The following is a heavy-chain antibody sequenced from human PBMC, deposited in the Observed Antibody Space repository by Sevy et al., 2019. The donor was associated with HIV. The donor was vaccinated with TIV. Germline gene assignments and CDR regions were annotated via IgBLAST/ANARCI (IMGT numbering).Heavy chain of an antibody. J-gene: IGHJ4*02. CDR1: GFTFGNFA. V-gene: IGHV3-23*05. CDR2: IYHSGGTT. Sequence: GGSLRLSCAASGFTFGNFAMIWARQAPGKGLEWLSSIYHSGGTTYIVDSVKGRFTISRGNSKNTLYLQMDNLRADDTAIYYCAKSPTGSESKPDYWGQGTLVTVSS. D-gene: IGHD2-8*02. CDR3: AKSPTGSESKPDY.